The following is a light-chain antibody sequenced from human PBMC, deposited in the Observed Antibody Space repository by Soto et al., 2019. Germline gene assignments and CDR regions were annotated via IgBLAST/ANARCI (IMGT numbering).Light chain of an antibody. CDR3: QQTNSAPRT. CDR2: GAS. J-gene: IGKJ2*01. Sequence: DIHMTQSPSSLSASVGDGVTITCRASESVSSFLNWYQQKPGKAPHLLIIGASTLHEGIPSRFRGSGTGTVITLTISTLQHEDFSIYYCQQTNSAPRTFGQGTRLDIK. CDR1: ESVSSF. V-gene: IGKV1-39*01.